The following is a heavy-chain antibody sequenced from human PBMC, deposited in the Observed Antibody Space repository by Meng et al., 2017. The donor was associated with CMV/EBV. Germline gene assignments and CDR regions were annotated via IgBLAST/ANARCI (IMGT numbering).Heavy chain of an antibody. CDR1: GFTFSSYE. D-gene: IGHD3-3*01. Sequence: GESLKISCAASGFTFSSYEMNWVRQAPGKGLEWVSYISSSGSTIYYADSVKGRFTISRDNSKNTLYLQMNSLRAEDTAVYYCAKIPGVVGTDYWGQGTLVTVSS. J-gene: IGHJ4*02. CDR3: AKIPGVVGTDY. V-gene: IGHV3-48*03. CDR2: ISSSGSTI.